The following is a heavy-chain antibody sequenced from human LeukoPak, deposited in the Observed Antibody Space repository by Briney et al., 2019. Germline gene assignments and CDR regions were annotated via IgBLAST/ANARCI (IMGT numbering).Heavy chain of an antibody. CDR2: IYYSGST. J-gene: IGHJ4*02. D-gene: IGHD6-19*01. CDR1: GGSINSYY. V-gene: IGHV4-59*01. Sequence: SETLSLTCTVSGGSINSYYWSWIRQPPGKGLEWIGYIYYSGSTNYNPSLKSRVTISVDTSKNQFSLKLSSVTAVDTAVYYCARGSGWSTDFDYWGQGTLVTVSP. CDR3: ARGSGWSTDFDY.